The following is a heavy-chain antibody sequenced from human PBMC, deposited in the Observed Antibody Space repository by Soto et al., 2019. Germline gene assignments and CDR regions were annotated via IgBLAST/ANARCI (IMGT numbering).Heavy chain of an antibody. Sequence: SETLSLTCTVSGGSISSSSYYWGWIRQPPGKGLEWIGSIYYSGSTYYNPSLKSRVTISVDTSKNQFSLKLSSVTAADTAVYYCARRTTYIIDYWGQGTLVTVSS. CDR1: GGSISSSSYY. D-gene: IGHD2-2*01. CDR3: ARRTTYIIDY. V-gene: IGHV4-39*01. CDR2: IYYSGST. J-gene: IGHJ4*02.